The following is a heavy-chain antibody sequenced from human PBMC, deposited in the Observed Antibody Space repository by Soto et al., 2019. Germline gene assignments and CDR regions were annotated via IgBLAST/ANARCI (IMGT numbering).Heavy chain of an antibody. D-gene: IGHD1-7*01. CDR3: AGTTSHQWYYMDV. CDR2: TYYRSRWYN. J-gene: IGHJ6*03. Sequence: TLSLTCAISGDSVSSNSAAWNWIRLSPSRGLEWLARTYYRSRWYNDYAVSVRSRITVNPDTSKNQFSLQLTSVTPEDTAVYYCAGTTSHQWYYMDVWSKGTTVTVSS. CDR1: GDSVSSNSAA. V-gene: IGHV6-1*01.